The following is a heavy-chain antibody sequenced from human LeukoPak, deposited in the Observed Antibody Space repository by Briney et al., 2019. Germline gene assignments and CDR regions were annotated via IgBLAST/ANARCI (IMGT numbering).Heavy chain of an antibody. CDR1: GRSIRRYY. CDR3: ARGGAYCGGDCYLDY. Sequence: SETLSLTCTVSGRSIRRYYWNWIRQPAGKGLEGIGRIYTSGTTNYNPSLKSRVTMSVDTSKNQFSLKLSSVTAADTAVYYCARGGAYCGGDCYLDYWGQGTLVTVSS. V-gene: IGHV4-4*07. J-gene: IGHJ4*02. D-gene: IGHD2-21*02. CDR2: IYTSGTT.